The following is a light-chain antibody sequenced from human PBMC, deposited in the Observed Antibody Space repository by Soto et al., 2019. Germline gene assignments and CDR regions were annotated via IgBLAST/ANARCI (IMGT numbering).Light chain of an antibody. CDR1: PSINSW. V-gene: IGKV1-5*03. J-gene: IGKJ1*01. Sequence: DIQMTQSPSTLSASVRDRVTITCRASPSINSWLAWYQQEPGKAPKLLIYKASSLESGVPSRFSGSGSGTEFTLTISSLQPDDFATYYCQQYNTYPSTFGQGTKVEIK. CDR3: QQYNTYPST. CDR2: KAS.